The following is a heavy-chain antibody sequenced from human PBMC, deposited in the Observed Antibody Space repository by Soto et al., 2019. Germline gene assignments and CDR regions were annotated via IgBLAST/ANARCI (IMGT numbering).Heavy chain of an antibody. CDR2: IFSNDEK. J-gene: IGHJ6*02. CDR1: GFSLSNARMG. D-gene: IGHD6-13*01. V-gene: IGHV2-26*01. Sequence: GSGPTLVNPTETLTLTCTVSGFSLSNARMGVSWIRQPPGKALEWLAHIFSNDEKSYSTSLKSRLTISKDTSKSQVVLTMTNMDPVDTATYYCARILGKQQLAHGAPTYYYYYGMDVWGQGTTVTVSS. CDR3: ARILGKQQLAHGAPTYYYYYGMDV.